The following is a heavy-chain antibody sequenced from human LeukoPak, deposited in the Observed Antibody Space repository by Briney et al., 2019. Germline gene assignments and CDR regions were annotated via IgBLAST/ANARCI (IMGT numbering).Heavy chain of an antibody. Sequence: GSLRLSCAASGFTFSSSAMSWVRQAPGKGLEWVSAISNNGGYTYYADSVQGRFTISRDNSKSTLCLQMNSLRVEDTAVYYCARDRVLEWSGWFDPWGQGTLVTVSS. V-gene: IGHV3-23*01. CDR1: GFTFSSSA. J-gene: IGHJ5*02. CDR3: ARDRVLEWSGWFDP. CDR2: ISNNGGYT. D-gene: IGHD3-3*01.